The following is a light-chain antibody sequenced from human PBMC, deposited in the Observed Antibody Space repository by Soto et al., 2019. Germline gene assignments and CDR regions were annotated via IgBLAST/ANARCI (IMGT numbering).Light chain of an antibody. CDR1: SSDVGGYNY. J-gene: IGLJ1*01. Sequence: QSVLPQPPSASGSPGQSVTISCTGTSSDVGGYNYVSWYQQHPGKAPKLMIYEVSERPSGVPDRFSGSKSGNTASLTVSGLQAEDEADYYCSSYAGSTLYVFGTGTKVT. V-gene: IGLV2-8*01. CDR3: SSYAGSTLYV. CDR2: EVS.